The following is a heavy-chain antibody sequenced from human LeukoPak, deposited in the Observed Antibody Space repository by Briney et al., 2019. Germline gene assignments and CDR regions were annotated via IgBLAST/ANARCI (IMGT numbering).Heavy chain of an antibody. CDR2: ISSSGRTI. CDR1: GFTFSDYY. V-gene: IGHV3-11*04. CDR3: ARAIGISGGIQIAAGRAYYYMDV. Sequence: GGSLRLSCAASGFTFSDYYMSWIRQAPGKGLQWVSSISSSGRTIDYADSVKGRFTISRDNAKNSLYLQMNSLRAEDTAVYYCARAIGISGGIQIAAGRAYYYMDVWGKGTTVTVSS. D-gene: IGHD6-13*01. J-gene: IGHJ6*03.